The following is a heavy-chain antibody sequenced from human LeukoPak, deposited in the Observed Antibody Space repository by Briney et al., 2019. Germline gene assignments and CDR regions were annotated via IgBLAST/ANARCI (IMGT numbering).Heavy chain of an antibody. J-gene: IGHJ4*02. Sequence: SETLSLTCTVSGGSISSSSYYWGWIRQPPGKGLEWIGSIYYSGSTYYNPSLKSRVTISVDTSKNQFSLKLSSVTAADTAVYYCARKELLTELFDYWGQGTLVTVSS. D-gene: IGHD2-15*01. CDR2: IYYSGST. CDR1: GGSISSSSYY. CDR3: ARKELLTELFDY. V-gene: IGHV4-39*07.